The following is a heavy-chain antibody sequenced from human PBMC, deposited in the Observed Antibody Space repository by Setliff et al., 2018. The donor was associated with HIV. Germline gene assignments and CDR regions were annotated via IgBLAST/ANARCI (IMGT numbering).Heavy chain of an antibody. V-gene: IGHV3-30*04. CDR3: AKDWGSRLSYSFYYMDV. CDR1: GFTFNNYA. D-gene: IGHD3-16*01. Sequence: GGSLRLSCAASGFTFNNYAIHWVRQAPGKGLEWVALISYDGTYKYYAESVKGRFTISRDNSRNTLYLQMNSLRTEDTAVHYCAKDWGSRLSYSFYYMDVWGKGTTVTVSS. CDR2: ISYDGTYK. J-gene: IGHJ6*03.